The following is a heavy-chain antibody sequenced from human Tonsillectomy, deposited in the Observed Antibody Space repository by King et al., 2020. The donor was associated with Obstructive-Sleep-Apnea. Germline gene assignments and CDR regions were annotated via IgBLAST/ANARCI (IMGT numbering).Heavy chain of an antibody. J-gene: IGHJ4*02. CDR3: ARLGYSSGWYYFDY. CDR2: IYYSGST. V-gene: IGHV4-59*08. CDR1: GGSISSYY. D-gene: IGHD6-19*01. Sequence: VQLQESGPGLVKPSETLSLTCTVSGGSISSYYWSRIRQPPGKGLEWIGYIYYSGSTNYNPSLKSRVTISVDTSKNPFSLKLSSVTAADTAGYYGARLGYSSGWYYFDYWGQGTLVTVSS.